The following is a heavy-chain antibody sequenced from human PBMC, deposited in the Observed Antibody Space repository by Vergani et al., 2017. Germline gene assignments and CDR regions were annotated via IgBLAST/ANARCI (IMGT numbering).Heavy chain of an antibody. CDR1: GGSISSSTYY. D-gene: IGHD3-3*01. Sequence: QLQLQESGPGLVKPSETLSLTCTVSGGSISSSTYYWGWIRQPPGKGLEWIGSIYYSGSTYYNPSLKSRVTISVDTSKNQFSLKLSSVTAADTAVYYCARGGPIFGVVTPRKTRDRSYYMDVWGKGTTVTVSS. V-gene: IGHV4-39*01. CDR3: ARGGPIFGVVTPRKTRDRSYYMDV. J-gene: IGHJ6*03. CDR2: IYYSGST.